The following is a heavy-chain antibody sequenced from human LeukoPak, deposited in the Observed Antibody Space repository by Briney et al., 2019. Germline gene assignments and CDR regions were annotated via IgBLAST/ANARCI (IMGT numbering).Heavy chain of an antibody. CDR1: GFTFSSHA. CDR3: ARNQFTVTTNYFDY. Sequence: GGSLRLSCAASGFTFSSHAMHWVRQAPGKGLEWVAVISYDGSNKYYADSVKGRFTISRDNSKNTLYLQMNNLRAEDSAVYYCARNQFTVTTNYFDYWGQGTLVTVSS. CDR2: ISYDGSNK. D-gene: IGHD4-17*01. J-gene: IGHJ4*02. V-gene: IGHV3-30-3*01.